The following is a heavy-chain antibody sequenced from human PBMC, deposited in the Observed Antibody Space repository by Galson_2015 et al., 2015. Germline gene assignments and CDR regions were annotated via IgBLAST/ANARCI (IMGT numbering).Heavy chain of an antibody. Sequence: CAISGDSVSSNSVTWNWIRQSPSRGLEWLGRTYYRSRWYNESAESVKSRITINSDTSKNQFSLQLNSVTPEDTAVYYCVRGGSWRFDYWGQGTLVTVSS. J-gene: IGHJ4*02. CDR1: GDSVSSNSVT. CDR2: TYYRSRWYN. V-gene: IGHV6-1*01. D-gene: IGHD3-3*01. CDR3: VRGGSWRFDY.